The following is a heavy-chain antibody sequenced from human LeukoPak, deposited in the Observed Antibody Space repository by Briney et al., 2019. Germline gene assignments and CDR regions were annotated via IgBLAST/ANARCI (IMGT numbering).Heavy chain of an antibody. CDR2: IHSGGTT. V-gene: IGHV4-4*07. D-gene: IGHD2-15*01. CDR1: GGSMNGFY. CDR3: DTPEGYPPGHYSSSLDV. J-gene: IGHJ6*03. Sequence: SETLSLTCTVSGGSMNGFYWARIRQPAGRGLEWIGRIHSGGTTNYNPSLESRLTISLDTSKNQFSLNLNSVTAADTAVYARDTPEGYPPGHYSSSLDVGGKGTTVTVS.